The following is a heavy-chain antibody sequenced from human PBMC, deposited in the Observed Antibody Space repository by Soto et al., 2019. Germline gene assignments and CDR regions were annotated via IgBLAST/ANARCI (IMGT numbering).Heavy chain of an antibody. Sequence: QVQLVESGGGVVQPGRSLRLSCAASGFTFSYHALNWVRQAPGKGLEWVAVISYDGDNKYIAEAVKGRLTSSRDNPKNTVSLQMNSLRTEDTSMYFCARGTTTSAFSVMDVWGQGTTVTVSS. CDR2: ISYDGDNK. V-gene: IGHV3-30-3*01. J-gene: IGHJ6*02. D-gene: IGHD1-1*01. CDR3: ARGTTTSAFSVMDV. CDR1: GFTFSYHA.